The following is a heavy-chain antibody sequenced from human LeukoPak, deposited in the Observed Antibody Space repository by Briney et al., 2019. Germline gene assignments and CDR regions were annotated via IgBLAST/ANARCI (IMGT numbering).Heavy chain of an antibody. CDR3: AKGPGARGHFNWFAP. Sequence: PGGSLRLSCAASGFTFDDYTMRWVRQAPGKGLEWVSSISGDGGTFDFAYAVRGRFTICGDSGKKVLHLLMNGMGGEDAVDYYCAKGPGARGHFNWFAPWGQGTLVTVSS. CDR1: GFTFDDYT. CDR2: ISGDGGTF. V-gene: IGHV3-9*01. J-gene: IGHJ5*02. D-gene: IGHD5-12*01.